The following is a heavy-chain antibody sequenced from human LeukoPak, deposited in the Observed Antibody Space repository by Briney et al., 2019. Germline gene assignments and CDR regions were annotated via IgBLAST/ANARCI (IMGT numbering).Heavy chain of an antibody. V-gene: IGHV3-23*01. CDR3: AKMPERRFHYYDSSGYSDY. CDR1: GFPFSSYA. Sequence: GGSLRLSCTASGFPFSSYAMNWVRQAPGKGLEWVSAISGSDGSTYYADSVKGRFTISRDNSKNTLYLQMNSLRAEDTAVYYCAKMPERRFHYYDSSGYSDYWGQGTLVTVSS. J-gene: IGHJ4*02. CDR2: ISGSDGST. D-gene: IGHD3-22*01.